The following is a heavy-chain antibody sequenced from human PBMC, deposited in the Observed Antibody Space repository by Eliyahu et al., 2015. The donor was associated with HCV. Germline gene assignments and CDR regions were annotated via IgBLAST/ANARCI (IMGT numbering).Heavy chain of an antibody. CDR1: GGSFSGFY. J-gene: IGHJ4*02. Sequence: QVQLQQWGAGLLKPSETLSLTCAVYGGSFSGFYWNWIRQPPGKGLEWIGEVNHRGRTNYNPSLKGRVTVSRDTSKSQFSLKLSSVTAADTAVYYCARARGDYCSGVTCQNGFEYWGQGILVTVSS. D-gene: IGHD2-15*01. CDR3: ARARGDYCSGVTCQNGFEY. V-gene: IGHV4-34*01. CDR2: VNHRGRT.